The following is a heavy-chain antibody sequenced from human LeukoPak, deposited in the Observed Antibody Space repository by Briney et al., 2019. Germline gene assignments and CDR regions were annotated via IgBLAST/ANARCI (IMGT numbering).Heavy chain of an antibody. CDR2: IYYSGST. CDR1: GGSISSYY. D-gene: IGHD6-6*01. V-gene: IGHV4-59*01. CDR3: LRGVEYSSSSGLGY. Sequence: SETLPLTCTVSGGSISSYYWSWIRQPPGKGLEWMGHIYYSGSTNYNPSLESGVTISVDKTKNQFSLTLSSVTPADTGPYYCLRGVEYSSSSGLGYWGQRTLVTVSS. J-gene: IGHJ4*02.